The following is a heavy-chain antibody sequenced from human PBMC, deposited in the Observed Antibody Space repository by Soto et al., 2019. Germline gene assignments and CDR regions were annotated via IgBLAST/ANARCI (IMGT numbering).Heavy chain of an antibody. Sequence: QGQLVESGGGVVQPGRSLRLSCAASGFAFSTYGMHWVRQAPGKGLEWVAVTTSDGARINYADSVKGRFTISRDNSRTTLYLQMNSLRIDDTAVYYCARKNPGREWELPDYWGQGTLVTVYS. J-gene: IGHJ4*02. V-gene: IGHV3-30*03. CDR3: ARKNPGREWELPDY. D-gene: IGHD1-26*01. CDR2: TTSDGARI. CDR1: GFAFSTYG.